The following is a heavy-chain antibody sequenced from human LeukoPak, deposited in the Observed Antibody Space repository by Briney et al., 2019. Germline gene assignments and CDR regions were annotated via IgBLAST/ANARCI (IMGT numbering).Heavy chain of an antibody. Sequence: PSETLSLTCAVYGGSFSGYYWSWIRQPPGKGLEWIGEINHSGSANYNPSLKSRVTISVDTSKNQFSLKLSSATAAYTAVYYCARTHSSGYLSVGGQGTLVTVSS. CDR3: ARTHSSGYLSV. J-gene: IGHJ4*02. CDR1: GGSFSGYY. D-gene: IGHD3-22*01. CDR2: INHSGSA. V-gene: IGHV4-34*01.